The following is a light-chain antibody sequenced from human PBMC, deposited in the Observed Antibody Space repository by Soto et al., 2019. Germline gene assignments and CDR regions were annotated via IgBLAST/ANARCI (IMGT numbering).Light chain of an antibody. Sequence: SYELTQPPSVSVAPGKTARITCGGNNIGSKSVHWYQQKPGQAPVLVIYYDSDRPSGIPERFSGSNSGNTATLTISRVEAGDEADYYSQVWDSSSDHYVFGTGTEVTVL. CDR3: QVWDSSSDHYV. CDR1: NIGSKS. J-gene: IGLJ1*01. V-gene: IGLV3-21*04. CDR2: YDS.